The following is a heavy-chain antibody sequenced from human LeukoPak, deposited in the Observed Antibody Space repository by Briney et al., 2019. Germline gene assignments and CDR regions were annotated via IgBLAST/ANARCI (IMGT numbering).Heavy chain of an antibody. J-gene: IGHJ4*02. D-gene: IGHD3-10*01. CDR3: VRDRGYLVQDH. CDR1: GYSIRSGFW. V-gene: IGHV4-38-2*02. CDR2: ISGSGTTT. Sequence: SETLSLTCGVSGYSIRSGFWWGWIRQPPGKGLEWIGSISGSGTTTYHNPSLKSRVTISVATSRNEFSLKLYSVTAADTAVYYCVRDRGYLVQDHWGRGTLVTVSS.